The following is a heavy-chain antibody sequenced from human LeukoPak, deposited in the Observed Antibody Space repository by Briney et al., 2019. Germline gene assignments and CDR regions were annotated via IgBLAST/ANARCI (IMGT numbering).Heavy chain of an antibody. CDR3: AKSPHDHCDSFDY. J-gene: IGHJ4*02. CDR1: GFTFSSYS. V-gene: IGHV3-23*01. D-gene: IGHD1-14*01. Sequence: GGSLRLSCAASGFTFSSYSMNWVRQAPGKGLEWVSGISSGATTYHADSVKGRFTISRDNSKNTLYLQMNSLRIEDTALYYCAKSPHDHCDSFDYWGQGTLVTVSS. CDR2: ISSGATT.